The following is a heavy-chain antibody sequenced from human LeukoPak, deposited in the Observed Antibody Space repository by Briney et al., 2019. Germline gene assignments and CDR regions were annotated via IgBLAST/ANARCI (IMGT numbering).Heavy chain of an antibody. CDR3: ARVANGSWSYYYSYYMDV. J-gene: IGHJ6*03. CDR2: IYYSGST. Sequence: PSETLSLTCTVSGDSISSYYWSWIRQPPGKGLEWIGYIYYSGSTNYNPSLKSRVTISVDTSKNQFSLKLSSVTAADTAVYYCARVANGSWSYYYSYYMDVWGKGTTVTISS. V-gene: IGHV4-59*12. D-gene: IGHD6-13*01. CDR1: GDSISSYY.